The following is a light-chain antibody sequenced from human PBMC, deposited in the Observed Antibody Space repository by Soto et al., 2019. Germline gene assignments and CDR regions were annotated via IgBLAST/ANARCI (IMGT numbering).Light chain of an antibody. CDR3: QQRAEWVT. V-gene: IGKV3-11*01. Sequence: DIVLTQSPATLSLSPGDRATLSCRASQSISTSLAWYQQKPGQPPKLVIFDASNRSTGIPARFAGGGSEPDLTLTISSLEPDDFAVYYCQQRAEWVTFGGGTTVEIK. J-gene: IGKJ4*01. CDR2: DAS. CDR1: QSISTS.